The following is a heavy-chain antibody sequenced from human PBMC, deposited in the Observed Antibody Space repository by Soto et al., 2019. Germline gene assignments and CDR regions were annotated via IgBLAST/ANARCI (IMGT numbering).Heavy chain of an antibody. V-gene: IGHV4-39*01. D-gene: IGHD1-26*01. CDR1: GSSISSSTYY. CDR2: LYDGGTS. CDR3: AGHSRGSRDPGFGY. Sequence: QLQLPESGPGLVKPSETLSLTCTVSGSSISSSTYYWGWVRQPPGQGLVWIASLYDGGTSHYHPSRKSRVSISVPTSKNQFYFKLSSMTAADSSVYCCAGHSRGSRDPGFGYGGNGTLVPVSS. J-gene: IGHJ4*01.